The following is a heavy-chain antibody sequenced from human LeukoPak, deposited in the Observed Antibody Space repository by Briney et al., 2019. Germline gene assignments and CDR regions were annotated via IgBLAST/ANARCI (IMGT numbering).Heavy chain of an antibody. CDR2: IYTSGGT. V-gene: IGHV4-4*07. CDR1: GGSISSYY. D-gene: IGHD3-10*01. CDR3: ARVSEVRGVILGWFDP. J-gene: IGHJ5*02. Sequence: PSETLSLTCTASGGSISSYYWSWIRQPAGKGLEWIGRIYTSGGTNYNPSLKSRVTMSVDTSKNQFSRKLSSVTAADTAVYYCARVSEVRGVILGWFDPWGQGTLVTVSS.